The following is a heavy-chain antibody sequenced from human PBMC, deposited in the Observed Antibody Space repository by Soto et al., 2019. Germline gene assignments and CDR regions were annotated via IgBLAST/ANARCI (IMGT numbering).Heavy chain of an antibody. V-gene: IGHV1-69*01. J-gene: IGHJ6*02. Sequence: QVQLVQSGAEVKKPVSSVKVSCKASGGPFNNYPITWVRQSPGGGLEWMGGSIPIVGTANYAQKLHGRVTSSVDESTSTAYMELSNLRSEVTAVYYCVRGSGYSGDDHYSCFDMDVWGQGTTVTVSS. D-gene: IGHD5-12*01. CDR3: VRGSGYSGDDHYSCFDMDV. CDR1: GGPFNNYP. CDR2: SIPIVGTA.